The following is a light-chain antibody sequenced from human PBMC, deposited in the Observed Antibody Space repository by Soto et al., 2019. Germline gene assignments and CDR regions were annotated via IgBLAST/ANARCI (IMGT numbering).Light chain of an antibody. J-gene: IGLJ1*01. V-gene: IGLV2-18*01. Sequence: SVLTQTPSVSGSPGQSVTISCSGTINDVTAFYRVSWYQQTPGTAPKLMIYDVSNRPSGVPNRFSGSRSGNTASLTISGLQAEDEGDYFCSVYTRTSTYVFGTGTKVTVL. CDR1: INDVTAFYR. CDR2: DVS. CDR3: SVYTRTSTYV.